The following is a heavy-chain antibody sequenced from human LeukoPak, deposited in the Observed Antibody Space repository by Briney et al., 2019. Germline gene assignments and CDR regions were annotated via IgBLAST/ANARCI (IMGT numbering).Heavy chain of an antibody. V-gene: IGHV3-11*04. CDR2: ITSDGTTK. CDR3: ARDPGSSSTW. D-gene: IGHD6-6*01. Sequence: NPGGSLRLSCEASGFTFSDYYMSWIRQAPGKGLEWVSYITSDGTTKYYADSVKGRFTIYRDNAKNSMYLQMNSLRAEDTALYYCARDPGSSSTWWGQGTLVTVSS. J-gene: IGHJ4*02. CDR1: GFTFSDYY.